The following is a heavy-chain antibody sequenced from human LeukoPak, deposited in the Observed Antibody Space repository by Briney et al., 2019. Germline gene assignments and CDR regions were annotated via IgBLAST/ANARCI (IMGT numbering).Heavy chain of an antibody. CDR1: GGTFSSYA. J-gene: IGHJ4*02. CDR2: IIPILGIA. V-gene: IGHV1-69*04. CDR3: ASSDMVRGVIIRIDFDY. D-gene: IGHD3-10*01. Sequence: ASVKVSCKASGGTFSSYAISWVRQAPGQGLEWMGRIIPILGIANYAQKFQGRATITADKSTSTAYMELSSLRSEDTAVYYCASSDMVRGVIIRIDFDYWGQGTLVTVSS.